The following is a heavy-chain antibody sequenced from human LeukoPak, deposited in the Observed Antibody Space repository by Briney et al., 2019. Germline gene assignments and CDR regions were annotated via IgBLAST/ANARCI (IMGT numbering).Heavy chain of an antibody. J-gene: IGHJ3*02. CDR2: IYYTGST. V-gene: IGHV4-59*01. CDR1: GGSISSYY. Sequence: SETLSLTCTVSGGSISSYYWSWIRQPPGKGLGWIGYIYYTGSTNYTPSLKSRVTISPDTSKNHFSLKLSSVTAADTAMYYCARTSWGYAFDIWGRGPMVTVSS. D-gene: IGHD7-27*01. CDR3: ARTSWGYAFDI.